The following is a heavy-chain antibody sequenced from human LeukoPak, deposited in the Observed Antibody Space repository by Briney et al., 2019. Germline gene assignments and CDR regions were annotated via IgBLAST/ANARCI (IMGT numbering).Heavy chain of an antibody. J-gene: IGHJ3*01. CDR3: AKEVAFGAGAYDV. D-gene: IGHD3-10*01. CDR2: IWFDGSHE. V-gene: IGHV3-33*06. CDR1: GFAFNSYV. Sequence: GGSLRLSCAASGFAFNSYVIHWVRQAPGKGLEWVAVIWFDGSHEDYVDSVRGRFTISRDTSRNTMYLQMNSLRVEDTALYFCAKEVAFGAGAYDVWGQGTRVTVPS.